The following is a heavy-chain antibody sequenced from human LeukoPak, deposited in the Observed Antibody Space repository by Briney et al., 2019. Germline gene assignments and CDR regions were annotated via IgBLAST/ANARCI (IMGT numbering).Heavy chain of an antibody. CDR2: IYPGDSDT. Sequence: GESLKISCQASGYSFMTYWIGWVRQMPGKGLEWMAIIYPGDSDTKYSPSFQDQVTISADKSINTAYLHWRSLKASDTAMYYCARFALTSSLDYWGQGTLVTVSS. CDR1: GYSFMTYW. J-gene: IGHJ4*02. V-gene: IGHV5-51*01. D-gene: IGHD6-13*01. CDR3: ARFALTSSLDY.